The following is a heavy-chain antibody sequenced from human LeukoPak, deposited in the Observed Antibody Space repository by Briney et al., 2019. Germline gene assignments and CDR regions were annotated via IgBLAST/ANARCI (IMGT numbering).Heavy chain of an antibody. CDR2: IYYSGST. V-gene: IGHV4-59*01. D-gene: IGHD3-10*01. Sequence: SETLSLTCTVSGGSISSYYWSWIRQPPGKGLEWIGYIYYSGSTNYNPSLKSRVTISVDTSKNQFSLKLSSVTAADTAVYYCARDPGYYYGSGSFDPGAFGIWGQGTMVTVSS. CDR1: GGSISSYY. J-gene: IGHJ3*02. CDR3: ARDPGYYYGSGSFDPGAFGI.